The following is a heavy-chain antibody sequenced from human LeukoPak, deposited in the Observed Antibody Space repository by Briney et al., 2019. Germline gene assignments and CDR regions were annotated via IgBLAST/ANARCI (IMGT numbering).Heavy chain of an antibody. CDR3: AREGSSGSYRRYYFDY. J-gene: IGHJ4*02. CDR2: ISSSSSYI. Sequence: PGGSLRLSCEASGFTFSTYGMNWVRQAPGKGLEWVSSISSSSSYIYYADSVKGRFTISRDNAKNSLYLQMNSLRAEDTAVYYCAREGSSGSYRRYYFDYWGQGTLVTVSS. CDR1: GFTFSTYG. D-gene: IGHD1-26*01. V-gene: IGHV3-21*01.